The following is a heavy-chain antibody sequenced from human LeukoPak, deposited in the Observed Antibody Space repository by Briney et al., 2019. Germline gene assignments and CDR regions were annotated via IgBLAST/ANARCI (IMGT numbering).Heavy chain of an antibody. D-gene: IGHD3-22*01. Sequence: ASVKVSCKASGYTFTSYYMHWVRQAPGQGLEWMGIINPSGGSTSYAQKFQGRVTMTRDTSTSTVYMELSSLRSEDTAVYYCARDDVYYYGSSGATDAFDIWGQGTMVTVSS. CDR3: ARDDVYYYGSSGATDAFDI. CDR2: INPSGGST. CDR1: GYTFTSYY. J-gene: IGHJ3*02. V-gene: IGHV1-46*01.